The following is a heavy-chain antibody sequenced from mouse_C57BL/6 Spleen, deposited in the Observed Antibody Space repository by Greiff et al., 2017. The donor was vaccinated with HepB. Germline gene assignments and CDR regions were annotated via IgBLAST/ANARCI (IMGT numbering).Heavy chain of an antibody. J-gene: IGHJ2*01. CDR3: AMLYYYGSRGDFDY. Sequence: EVHLVESGGGLVKPGGSLKLSCAASGFTFSDYGMHWVRQAPEKGLEWVAYISSGSSTIYYADKVKGRFTISRDNAKNTLFLQMTSLRSEATAIYYCAMLYYYGSRGDFDYWGQGTTLTVSS. CDR2: ISSGSSTI. CDR1: GFTFSDYG. V-gene: IGHV5-17*01. D-gene: IGHD1-1*01.